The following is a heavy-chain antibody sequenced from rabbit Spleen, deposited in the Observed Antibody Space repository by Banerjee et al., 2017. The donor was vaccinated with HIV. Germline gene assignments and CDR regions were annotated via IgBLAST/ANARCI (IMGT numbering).Heavy chain of an antibody. D-gene: IGHD1-1*01. CDR3: ARDLVGVIGWNFYW. V-gene: IGHV1S40*01. CDR2: INAATAKP. CDR1: GVSFSSSSY. J-gene: IGHJ4*01. Sequence: QSLEESGGDLVKPGASLTLTCTASGVSFSSSSYMCWVRQAPGKGLEWIACINAATAKPVYATWAKGRFTISRTSSTTVTLRMTSLTAADTATYFCARDLVGVIGWNFYWWGPGTLVTVS.